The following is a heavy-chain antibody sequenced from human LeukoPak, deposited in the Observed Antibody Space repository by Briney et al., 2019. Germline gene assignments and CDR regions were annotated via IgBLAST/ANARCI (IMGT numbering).Heavy chain of an antibody. CDR2: INWNGGST. Sequence: GGSLRLSCAASGFTFDDYGMSWVRQPPGKGLEWVSGINWNGGSTGYADSAKGRFTISRDNAKNSLYLQMNSLRAEDTALYYCARDPTDYCGGDCQPDYWGQGTLVTVSS. CDR3: ARDPTDYCGGDCQPDY. V-gene: IGHV3-20*04. D-gene: IGHD2-21*02. J-gene: IGHJ4*02. CDR1: GFTFDDYG.